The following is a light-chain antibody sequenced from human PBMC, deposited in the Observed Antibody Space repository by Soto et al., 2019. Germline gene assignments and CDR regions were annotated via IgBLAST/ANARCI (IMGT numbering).Light chain of an antibody. CDR2: EVT. V-gene: IGLV2-8*01. J-gene: IGLJ3*02. CDR3: SSYAGSNTWV. CDR1: SSDVGGYNY. Sequence: QSALTQPPSASGSPGQSVTISCTGTSSDVGGYNYVSWYQQYPGTAPKLMIYEVTKRPSGVPDRFSGSKSDNTASLTVSGLQAEDEADYYCSSYAGSNTWVFGGGTQLTVL.